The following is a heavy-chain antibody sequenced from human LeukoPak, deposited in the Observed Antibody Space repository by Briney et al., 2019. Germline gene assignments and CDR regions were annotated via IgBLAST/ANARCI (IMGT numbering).Heavy chain of an antibody. CDR1: GGSISSYY. Sequence: SETLSLTCTVSGGSISSYYWSWIRQPAGKGLEWIGRIYTSGSTNYNPSLKSRLTISVDTSKNQFSLKLSSVTAADTAVYYCARGFRYCSSTSCYHSFDYWGQGTLVTVSS. V-gene: IGHV4-4*07. D-gene: IGHD2-2*01. CDR2: IYTSGST. J-gene: IGHJ4*02. CDR3: ARGFRYCSSTSCYHSFDY.